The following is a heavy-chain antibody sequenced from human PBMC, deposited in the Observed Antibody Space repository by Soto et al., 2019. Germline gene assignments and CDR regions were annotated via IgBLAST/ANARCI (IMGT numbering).Heavy chain of an antibody. CDR3: ARGSGSWYCTNGVCFFPPDY. J-gene: IGHJ4*01. Sequence: ASVKVSCKASAYTFTGYYMHWVRQAPGEGLEWMGWINPNSGGTNYAQKFQGRVTITRDTSISTAYMELSRLRSDDTAVYYCARGSGSWYCTNGVCFFPPDYSRQGALVPVSS. CDR1: AYTFTGYY. CDR2: INPNSGGT. D-gene: IGHD2-8*01. V-gene: IGHV1-2*02.